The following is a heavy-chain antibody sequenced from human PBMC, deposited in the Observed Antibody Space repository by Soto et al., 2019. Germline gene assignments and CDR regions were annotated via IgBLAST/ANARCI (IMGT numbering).Heavy chain of an antibody. J-gene: IGHJ5*02. Sequence: GGSLRLSCAASGFTFSSYWMHWVRQAPGKGLVWVSRIDNDGSSTTYAESVKGRFTISRDNAKNTLYLQMNSLRAEDTAVYYCARDRPHNSSDPWGPGTLVTVS. CDR1: GFTFSSYW. D-gene: IGHD1-20*01. CDR3: ARDRPHNSSDP. CDR2: IDNDGSST. V-gene: IGHV3-74*01.